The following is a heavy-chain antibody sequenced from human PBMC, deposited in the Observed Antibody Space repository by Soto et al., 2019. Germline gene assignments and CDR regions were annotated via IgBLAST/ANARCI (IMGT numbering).Heavy chain of an antibody. Sequence: PSETLSLTCTVSGGSISSSSYYWGWIRQPPGKGLEWIGSIYYSGSTYYNPSLKSRVTISVDTSKNQFSLKLSSVTAADTAVYYCARHARGWSFDYWGQGTLVTVSS. V-gene: IGHV4-39*01. D-gene: IGHD6-19*01. CDR1: GGSISSSSYY. CDR3: ARHARGWSFDY. CDR2: IYYSGST. J-gene: IGHJ4*02.